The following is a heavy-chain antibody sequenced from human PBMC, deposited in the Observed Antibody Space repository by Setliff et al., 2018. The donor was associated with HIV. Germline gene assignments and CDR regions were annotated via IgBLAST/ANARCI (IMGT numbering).Heavy chain of an antibody. Sequence: SETLSLTCAVSGYSISSAYYWGWIRQPPGKGLEWIASIYHSGSTYYNPSLKSRVTISVDTSKNQFSLKLSSVTAADTAVYYCARAMKYSYGYVHDAFDIWGQGTMVTVSS. V-gene: IGHV4-38-2*01. CDR2: IYHSGST. CDR1: GYSISSAYY. CDR3: ARAMKYSYGYVHDAFDI. J-gene: IGHJ3*02. D-gene: IGHD5-18*01.